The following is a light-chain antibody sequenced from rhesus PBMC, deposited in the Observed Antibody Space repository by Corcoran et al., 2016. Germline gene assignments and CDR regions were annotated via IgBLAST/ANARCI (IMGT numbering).Light chain of an antibody. CDR1: QGITND. J-gene: IGKJ3*01. CDR2: EAS. V-gene: IGKV1-25*01. Sequence: DIQMTQSPSSLSASVGDRVTITCRASQGITNDLGWYQQKPGETPKLLIFEASSLQSGIPSRFSGSGSGTDFTLTISSLPPEDFATYYCQHYYSTPFTFGPGTKLDIK. CDR3: QHYYSTPFT.